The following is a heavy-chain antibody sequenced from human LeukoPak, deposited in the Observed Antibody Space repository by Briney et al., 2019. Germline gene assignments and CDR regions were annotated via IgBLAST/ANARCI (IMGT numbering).Heavy chain of an antibody. J-gene: IGHJ4*02. CDR2: INPGDFDT. V-gene: IGHV5-51*01. CDR3: ARSRTAAPGPSDY. D-gene: IGHD6-13*01. Sequence: GESRPISCKGSGYSFTNYWIAWVRQMPGKSLEWMGIINPGDFDTRYSPSFEGQVTISADKSITTAYLQWSRLEAPDTAMYFCARSRTAAPGPSDYWGQRTLVTVSS. CDR1: GYSFTNYW.